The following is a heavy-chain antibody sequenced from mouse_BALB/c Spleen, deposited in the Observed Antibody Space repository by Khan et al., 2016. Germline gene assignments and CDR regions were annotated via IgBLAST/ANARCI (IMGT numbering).Heavy chain of an antibody. CDR2: IYPGDGDT. CDR3: ANYGNFDY. V-gene: IGHV1-80*01. J-gene: IGHJ2*01. D-gene: IGHD2-1*01. CDR1: GYAFSSYW. Sequence: QVQLKQSGAELVRPGSSVKISCKASGYAFSSYWMNWVKQRPGQGLEWIGQIYPGDGDTNYNGKFKDKATLTADKSSSTAYMQLSSLTSEDSAVYFCANYGNFDYWGQGTTLTVSS.